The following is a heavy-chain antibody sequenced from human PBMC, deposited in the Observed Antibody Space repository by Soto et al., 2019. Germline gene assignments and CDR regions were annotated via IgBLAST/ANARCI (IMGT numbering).Heavy chain of an antibody. CDR1: GGSISSSSYY. J-gene: IGHJ5*02. CDR2: IYYSGST. Sequence: SETLSLTCTVSGGSISSSSYYWGWIRQPPGKGLEWIGSIYYSGSTYYNPSLKSRVTISVDTSKNQFSLKLSSVTAADTAVYYCARCLGYCSGGSCYRVPNWFDPWGQGTLVTVSS. D-gene: IGHD2-15*01. V-gene: IGHV4-39*01. CDR3: ARCLGYCSGGSCYRVPNWFDP.